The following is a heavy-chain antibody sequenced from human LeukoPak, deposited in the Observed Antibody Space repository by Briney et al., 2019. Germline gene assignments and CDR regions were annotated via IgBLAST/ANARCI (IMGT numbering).Heavy chain of an antibody. CDR1: GGSISSSSYS. CDR2: IYYSGST. CDR3: ARLSYSSGWYYFDY. V-gene: IGHV4-39*01. J-gene: IGHJ4*02. D-gene: IGHD6-19*01. Sequence: SETLSLTCTVSGGSISSSSYSWGWIRQPPGKGLEWIGSIYYSGSTYYNPSLKSRVTISVDTSKNQSSLKLSSVTAADTAVYYCARLSYSSGWYYFDYWGQGTLVTVSS.